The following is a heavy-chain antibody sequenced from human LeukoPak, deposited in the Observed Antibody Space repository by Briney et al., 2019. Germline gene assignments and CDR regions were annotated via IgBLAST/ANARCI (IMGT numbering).Heavy chain of an antibody. J-gene: IGHJ4*02. Sequence: GGSLRLSCAPSGFTFSTYSMAWIRQAPGMGLEWVSATSGDGGHKVYADSVKGRFTISRDNSINTLYLQINSLRADDTAVYYCAKERDRRVEVADDFDLWGQGTLVTVSS. CDR1: GFTFSTYS. CDR3: AKERDRRVEVADDFDL. D-gene: IGHD5-24*01. CDR2: TSGDGGHK. V-gene: IGHV3-23*01.